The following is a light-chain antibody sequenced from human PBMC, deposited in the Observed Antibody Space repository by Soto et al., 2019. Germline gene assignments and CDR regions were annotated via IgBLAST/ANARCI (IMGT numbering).Light chain of an antibody. CDR1: QSVSSRF. CDR2: GAS. J-gene: IGKJ1*01. CDR3: XXXXXXXXX. Sequence: EIVLTQSPGTLSLSPGERATLSCRASQSVSSRFLAWYQQKPGQAPRLLIYGASSRATGIPDRFSGSGSGTDFTLTISRLEPXXXXXXXXXXXXXXXXXFGQGTKVEIK. V-gene: IGKV3-20*01.